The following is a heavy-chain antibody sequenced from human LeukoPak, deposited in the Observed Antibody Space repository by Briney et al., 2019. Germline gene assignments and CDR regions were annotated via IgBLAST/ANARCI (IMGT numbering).Heavy chain of an antibody. CDR2: IYYSVST. V-gene: IGHV4-59*01. Sequence: SETLSLTCTVAGGSISSYYWSWIRHPPGKGLEWIGYIYYSVSTNYNPSLKSRVTISVDTSKNQFSLKLSSVTAADTAVYYCARVYSGYVFTLGLAPVAFDVWGQGTMVTVSS. CDR1: GGSISSYY. CDR3: ARVYSGYVFTLGLAPVAFDV. J-gene: IGHJ3*01. D-gene: IGHD5-12*01.